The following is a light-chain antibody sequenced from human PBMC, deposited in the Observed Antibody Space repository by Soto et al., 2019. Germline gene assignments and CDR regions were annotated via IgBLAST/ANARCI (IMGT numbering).Light chain of an antibody. CDR1: ESISNW. CDR2: QAS. V-gene: IGKV1-5*03. J-gene: IGKJ1*01. CDR3: QQYNIYPRT. Sequence: GDKVTITCRASESISNWLAWYQQKPGKGPDLLIYQASTLERGVPSRFSGSGSGTEFTLTIASLQPEDFATYFCQQYNIYPRTFGQGTKVEVK.